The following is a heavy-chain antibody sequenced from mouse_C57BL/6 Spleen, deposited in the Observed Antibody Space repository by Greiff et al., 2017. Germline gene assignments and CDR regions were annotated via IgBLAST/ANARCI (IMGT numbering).Heavy chain of an antibody. Sequence: EVQLQQSGPELVKPGASVKISCKASGYTFTDYYMNWVKQSHGKSLEWIGDINPNNGGTSYNQKFKGKATLTVDKSSSTAYMELRSLTSEDSAVYYCARRFYYGSSNAMDYWGQGTSVTVSS. D-gene: IGHD1-1*01. CDR3: ARRFYYGSSNAMDY. CDR1: GYTFTDYY. CDR2: INPNNGGT. V-gene: IGHV1-26*01. J-gene: IGHJ4*01.